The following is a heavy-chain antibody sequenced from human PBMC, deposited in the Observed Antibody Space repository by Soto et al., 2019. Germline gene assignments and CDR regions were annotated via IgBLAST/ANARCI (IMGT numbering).Heavy chain of an antibody. CDR1: GYTFTSYG. D-gene: IGHD5-12*01. V-gene: IGHV1-18*01. J-gene: IGHJ4*02. CDR3: ARLVKSGYDYIGTLYFDY. CDR2: ISAYNGNT. Sequence: ASVKVSCKASGYTFTSYGISWVRQAPGQGLEWMGWISAYNGNTNYAQKLQGRVTMTTDTSTSTAYMELRSLRSDDTAVYYCARLVKSGYDYIGTLYFDYWGQGTQVTVSS.